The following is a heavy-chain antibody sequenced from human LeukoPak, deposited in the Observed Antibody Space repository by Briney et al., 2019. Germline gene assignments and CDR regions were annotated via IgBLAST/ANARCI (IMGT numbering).Heavy chain of an antibody. V-gene: IGHV1-46*01. CDR2: INPSGGST. D-gene: IGHD3-10*01. J-gene: IGHJ4*02. CDR1: GYTFTSYY. Sequence: ASVKVSCKASGYTFTSYYMHWVRQAPGQGLEWMGIINPSGGSTSYAQKFQGRVTMTRDMSTSTVYMELSRLRSDDTAVYYCAVPLWFGELEIRVPADDYWGQGTLVTVSS. CDR3: AVPLWFGELEIRVPADDY.